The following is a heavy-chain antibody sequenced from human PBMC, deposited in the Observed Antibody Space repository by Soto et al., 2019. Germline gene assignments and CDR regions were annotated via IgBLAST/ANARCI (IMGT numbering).Heavy chain of an antibody. CDR1: NDSISSINW. D-gene: IGHD6-13*01. V-gene: IGHV4-4*02. CDR3: ATDLGRVKVSSSWPDY. Sequence: PSETLSLTCAVSNDSISSINWYSWVRQPPGKGLEWIGEIHHSGSANYNPSLESRVTISLDKSKNQFSLELSSLRSEDTAVYYCATDLGRVKVSSSWPDYWGQGTLVTVSS. CDR2: IHHSGSA. J-gene: IGHJ4*02.